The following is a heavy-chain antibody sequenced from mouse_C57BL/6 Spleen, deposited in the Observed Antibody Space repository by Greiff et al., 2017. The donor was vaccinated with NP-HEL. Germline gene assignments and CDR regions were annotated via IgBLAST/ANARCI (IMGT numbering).Heavy chain of an antibody. V-gene: IGHV1-76*01. CDR1: GYTFTDYY. J-gene: IGHJ2*01. CDR2: IYPGSGNT. Sequence: QVQLQQSGAELVRPGASVKLSCKASGYTFTDYYINWVKQRPGQGLEWIARIYPGSGNTYYNEKFKGKATLTAEKSSSTAYMQLSSLTSEDSAVYFCARGPFDYWGQGTTLTVSS. CDR3: ARGPFDY.